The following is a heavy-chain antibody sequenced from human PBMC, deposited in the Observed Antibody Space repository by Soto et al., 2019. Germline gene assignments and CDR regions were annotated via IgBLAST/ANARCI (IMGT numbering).Heavy chain of an antibody. CDR2: IYYRGAT. J-gene: IGHJ6*02. D-gene: IGHD3-10*01. Sequence: QVQLQESGPGLVKPSQTLSLTCNVSGGSIRSGASYWSWIRQPPGKGLEWIGDIYYRGATDYNPALKSRVSISVDISKNQCSRRLSSVTAADTAVYDCARDYHVSGTGLGVDVWGQGTTVTVSS. CDR3: ARDYHVSGTGLGVDV. V-gene: IGHV4-31*03. CDR1: GGSIRSGASY.